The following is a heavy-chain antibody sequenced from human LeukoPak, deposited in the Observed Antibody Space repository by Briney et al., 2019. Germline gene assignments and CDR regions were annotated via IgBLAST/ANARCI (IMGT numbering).Heavy chain of an antibody. J-gene: IGHJ4*02. D-gene: IGHD5-18*01. CDR1: GGPITSYY. CDR2: INHSGST. V-gene: IGHV4-34*01. CDR3: ARVKACSYIKKNYYFDY. Sequence: PSEILSLTCTVTGGPITSYYWSWIRQPPGKGLEWIGEINHSGSTNYNPSLKSRVTISVDTSKNQFSLKLSSVTAADTAVYYCARVKACSYIKKNYYFDYWGQGTLVTVSS.